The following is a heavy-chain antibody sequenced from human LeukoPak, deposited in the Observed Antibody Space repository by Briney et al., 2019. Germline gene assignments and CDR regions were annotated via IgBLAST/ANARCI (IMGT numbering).Heavy chain of an antibody. J-gene: IGHJ4*02. Sequence: GGSLRLSCAASGFIFSTYVMSWVRQAPGKGLEWVSAIGGSGTTTYYTDSVKGRFTVSRDNSKNTLYLQMNSLRADDTAVYFCATPRGYSYGQFDYWGQGTLVTVSS. V-gene: IGHV3-23*01. CDR2: IGGSGTTT. CDR3: ATPRGYSYGQFDY. D-gene: IGHD5-18*01. CDR1: GFIFSTYV.